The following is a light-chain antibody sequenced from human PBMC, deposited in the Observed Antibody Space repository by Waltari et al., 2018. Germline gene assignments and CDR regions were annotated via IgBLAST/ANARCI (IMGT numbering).Light chain of an antibody. CDR3: QQYNNWPRT. CDR1: QSLNNN. V-gene: IGKV3-15*01. CDR2: GAS. Sequence: EIMMTQSPATLSVSPGETATLSCRASQSLNNNLAWYQQTPGQAPRLLFYGASTRATGVPGRFSGSGSGTEFTLTISSLQSEDFAVYYCQQYNNWPRTFGQGTKVEIK. J-gene: IGKJ1*01.